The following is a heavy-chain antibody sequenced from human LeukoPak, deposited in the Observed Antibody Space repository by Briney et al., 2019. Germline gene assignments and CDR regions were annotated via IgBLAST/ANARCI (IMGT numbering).Heavy chain of an antibody. Sequence: PGGSLRLSCAASGFTFSSYAMSWVCQAPGKGLEWVSAISGSGGSTYYADSVKGRFTISRDNSKNTLYLQMNSLRAEDTAVYYCAKAYSYGPRNWFDPWGQGTLVTVSS. V-gene: IGHV3-23*01. D-gene: IGHD5-18*01. J-gene: IGHJ5*02. CDR1: GFTFSSYA. CDR3: AKAYSYGPRNWFDP. CDR2: ISGSGGST.